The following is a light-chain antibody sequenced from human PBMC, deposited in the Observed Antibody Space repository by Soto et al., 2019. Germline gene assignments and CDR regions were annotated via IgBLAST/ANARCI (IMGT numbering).Light chain of an antibody. CDR2: WAS. J-gene: IGKJ3*01. V-gene: IGKV4-1*01. CDR3: QQYYSSPFT. CDR1: QSILYSSNNKNY. Sequence: DIVMTQSPDSLAVSLGERATINCKSSQSILYSSNNKNYLAWYQQKPGQPPNLLIYWASTRQSGVPDRFSGSGSGTDFTLTISSRQAEDVAVYYCQQYYSSPFTFGPGTKVDIK.